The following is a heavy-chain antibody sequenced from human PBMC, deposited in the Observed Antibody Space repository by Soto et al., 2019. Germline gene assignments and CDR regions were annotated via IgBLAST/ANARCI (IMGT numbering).Heavy chain of an antibody. V-gene: IGHV3-73*01. CDR1: GFIFSDSA. CDR3: TRHLSDY. CDR2: IRSKTYNYAT. Sequence: EVQLVESGGGLAKPGGSLKPSCAPSGFIFSDSAMHWVRRASGKGLEWVGRIRSKTYNYATAYAASVEGRFTISRDDSKNTAYLQMNSLKTEDTAVYYCTRHLSDYWGQGTLVTVSS. J-gene: IGHJ4*02.